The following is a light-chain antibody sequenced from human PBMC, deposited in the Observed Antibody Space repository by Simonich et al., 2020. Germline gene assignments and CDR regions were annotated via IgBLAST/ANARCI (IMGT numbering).Light chain of an antibody. Sequence: QSVLTQPPSVSAAPGQKVTISCSGSSSNIGNNYVSWYQQLPGTAPKLLMYDNNKRPSVISDRFSVYKSGTSATLGITGLQTGDEADYYCGTWDSSLSAGVFGGGTKLTVL. CDR2: DNN. J-gene: IGLJ3*02. CDR3: GTWDSSLSAGV. V-gene: IGLV1-51*01. CDR1: SSNIGNNY.